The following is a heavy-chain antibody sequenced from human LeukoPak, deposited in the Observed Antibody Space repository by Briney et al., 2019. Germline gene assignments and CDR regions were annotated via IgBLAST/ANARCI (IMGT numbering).Heavy chain of an antibody. CDR2: INPNSGGT. Sequence: VKVSCKASGYTFTGYYMHWVRQAPGQGLEWMGWINPNSGGTNYAQKFQGRVTMTRDTSISTAYMELSSLRSEDTAVYYCARDFGSGSSWWVHWFDPWGQGTLVTVSS. J-gene: IGHJ5*02. CDR3: ARDFGSGSSWWVHWFDP. D-gene: IGHD6-13*01. CDR1: GYTFTGYY. V-gene: IGHV1-2*02.